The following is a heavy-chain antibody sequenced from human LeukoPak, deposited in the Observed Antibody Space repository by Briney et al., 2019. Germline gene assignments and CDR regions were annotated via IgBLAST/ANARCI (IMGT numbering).Heavy chain of an antibody. Sequence: ASVKVSCKASGYTFTGYYIHWVRQAPGQGLEWMGWINPNSGGTNFAQNFQGRVTMTGDTSIITAYMELSRLRSDDTAVYYCARDHEWGLDYWGQGTPVTVSS. CDR2: INPNSGGT. J-gene: IGHJ4*02. CDR3: ARDHEWGLDY. V-gene: IGHV1-2*02. D-gene: IGHD2-8*01. CDR1: GYTFTGYY.